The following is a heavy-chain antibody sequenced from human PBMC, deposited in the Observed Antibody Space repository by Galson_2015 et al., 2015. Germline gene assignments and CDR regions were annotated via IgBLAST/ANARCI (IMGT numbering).Heavy chain of an antibody. CDR2: IYPGDSDT. CDR1: GYNFPTFW. V-gene: IGHV5-51*01. CDR3: ARQGGGPTNYALDV. Sequence: QSGAEVKKPGESLKISCKTSGYNFPTFWITWVRQMPGEGLEWVGIIYPGDSDTRYSPSFKGQVSLSVDETINTAYLQWSSLKASDSAMYYCARQGGGPTNYALDVRGQGTTVTVSS. J-gene: IGHJ6*02. D-gene: IGHD3-16*01.